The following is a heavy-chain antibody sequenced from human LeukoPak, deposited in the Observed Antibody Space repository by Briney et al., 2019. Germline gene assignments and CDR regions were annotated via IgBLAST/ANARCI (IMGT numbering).Heavy chain of an antibody. CDR3: AIDDYGDYEGVEY. V-gene: IGHV3-21*01. CDR2: ISSSRSYI. CDR1: GFTFSSYS. J-gene: IGHJ4*02. D-gene: IGHD4-17*01. Sequence: GGSLRLSCAASGFTFSSYSMNWVRQAPGKGLEWVSCISSSRSYIYYADSVKGRFTISRDNAKNSLYLQMNSLRAEDTAVYYCAIDDYGDYEGVEYWGQETLVTVSS.